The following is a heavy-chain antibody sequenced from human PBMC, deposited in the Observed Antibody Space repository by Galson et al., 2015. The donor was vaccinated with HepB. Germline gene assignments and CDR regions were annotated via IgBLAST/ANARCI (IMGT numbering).Heavy chain of an antibody. V-gene: IGHV3-33*01. CDR1: GFNFNRYG. D-gene: IGHD6-19*01. CDR3: ARVRHMGQWVHDAFDI. Sequence: SLRLSCAASGFNFNRYGMHWVRQAPGKGLEWVAVLWYDGSNKYYVDSVKGRFTISRDNSKNTLYLQMNSLRAEDTAVYYCARVRHMGQWVHDAFDIWGQGTLVTVSS. J-gene: IGHJ3*02. CDR2: LWYDGSNK.